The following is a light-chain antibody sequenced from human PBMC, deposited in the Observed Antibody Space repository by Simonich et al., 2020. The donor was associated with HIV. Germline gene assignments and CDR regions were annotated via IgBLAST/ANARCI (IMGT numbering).Light chain of an antibody. CDR1: QSISSY. CDR3: QQYDSFSYT. Sequence: DIQMTQSPSSLSASVGDRVTITCRASQSISSYLNWYQQKPGKAPKLLIYAESSLQSGVPSRFSGSGSGTEFTLTISSLQPDDFATYYCQQYDSFSYTFGQGTKLEIK. J-gene: IGKJ2*01. CDR2: AES. V-gene: IGKV1-39*01.